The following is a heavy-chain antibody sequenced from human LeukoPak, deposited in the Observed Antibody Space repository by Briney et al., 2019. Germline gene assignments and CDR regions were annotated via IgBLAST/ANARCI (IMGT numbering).Heavy chain of an antibody. D-gene: IGHD3-22*01. CDR2: MYPNTVRA. Sequence: GASEKVSCKASRYTFSRYDINWVREDPGHGLEWMGWMYPNTVRAGIAQKFQGRLTMTRDTSISTAYMELSSLRSEDTAVYYCARLSQTPDYYSSGSYYYLAYWGQGTPVTVSS. J-gene: IGHJ4*02. CDR3: ARLSQTPDYYSSGSYYYLAY. CDR1: RYTFSRYD. V-gene: IGHV1-8*01.